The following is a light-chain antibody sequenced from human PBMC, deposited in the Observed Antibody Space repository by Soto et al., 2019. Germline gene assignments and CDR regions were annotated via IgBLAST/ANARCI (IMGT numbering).Light chain of an antibody. Sequence: QSVLTQPPSVSVAPVQRVTISCTGSSSNIGAGYDVHWYQQLPGTAPKLLIYGHSNRPSGVPDRFYGSKSGTSASLAITGLQAEDEADYYCQSYDSSLSGVVFGGGTKLTVL. CDR2: GHS. J-gene: IGLJ2*01. V-gene: IGLV1-40*01. CDR1: SSNIGAGYD. CDR3: QSYDSSLSGVV.